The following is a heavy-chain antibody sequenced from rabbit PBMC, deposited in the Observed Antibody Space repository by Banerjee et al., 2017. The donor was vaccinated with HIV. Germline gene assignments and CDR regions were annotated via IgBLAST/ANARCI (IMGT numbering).Heavy chain of an antibody. V-gene: IGHV1S45*01. CDR3: ARGGRYVEDGYKL. D-gene: IGHD6-1*01. CDR1: GFSFSSGYW. CDR2: ISTGSGST. J-gene: IGHJ4*01. Sequence: QEQLEESGGDLVKPGASLTLTCTASGFSFSSGYWVCWVRQAPGKGLEWIGCISTGSGSTWYASWAKGRFTISKTSSTTVTLQMTSLTAADTATYFCARGGRYVEDGYKLWGPGTLVTVS.